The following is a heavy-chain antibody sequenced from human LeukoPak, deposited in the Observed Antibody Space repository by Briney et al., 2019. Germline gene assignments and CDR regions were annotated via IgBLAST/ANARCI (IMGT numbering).Heavy chain of an antibody. J-gene: IGHJ4*02. Sequence: PGGFLRLSCAASGFTFSSYSMNWVRQAPGKGLEWVSSISSSSSYIYYADSVKGRFTISRDNAKNSLYLQMNSLRAEDTAVYYCARRAAGGPNRNFDYWGQGTLVTVSS. CDR2: ISSSSSYI. CDR3: ARRAAGGPNRNFDY. D-gene: IGHD6-25*01. V-gene: IGHV3-21*01. CDR1: GFTFSSYS.